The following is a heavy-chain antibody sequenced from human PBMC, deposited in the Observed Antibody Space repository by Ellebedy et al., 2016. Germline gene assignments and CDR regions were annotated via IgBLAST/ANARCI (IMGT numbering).Heavy chain of an antibody. D-gene: IGHD1-26*01. V-gene: IGHV4-59*01. CDR2: SYYSGAT. J-gene: IGHJ4*02. CDR3: ARDGGESSERYFNRYYFEY. CDR1: GASIRSYY. Sequence: SETLSLXXTVSGASIRSYYWSWIRQPPGKGLEWIGNSYYSGATNYNPSLKSRVSIVVDTSKNQFSLRLSSVTAADTAIYYCARDGGESSERYFNRYYFEYWGQGTLVTVSS.